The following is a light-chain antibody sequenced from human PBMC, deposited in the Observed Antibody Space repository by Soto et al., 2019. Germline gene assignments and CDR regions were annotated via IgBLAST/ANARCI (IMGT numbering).Light chain of an antibody. CDR2: DAS. V-gene: IGKV1-33*01. CDR3: QQYDNLPIF. J-gene: IGKJ5*01. CDR1: QDISNY. Sequence: DIQMTQSPSSLSDSVGDSFTLTCQASQDISNYLNWYQQKPGKAPKLLIYDASNLETGVPSRFSGSGSGTDFTFTISSLQPEDIATYYCQQYDNLPIFFGQGTRLEIK.